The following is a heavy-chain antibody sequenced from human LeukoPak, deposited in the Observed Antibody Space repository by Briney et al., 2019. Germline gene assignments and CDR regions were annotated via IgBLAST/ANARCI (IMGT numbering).Heavy chain of an antibody. D-gene: IGHD6-13*01. CDR3: ARDDGSSWFDFDY. CDR1: GFTVSSNY. V-gene: IGHV3-66*02. CDR2: IYSGGST. Sequence: GGSLRLSCAASGFTVSSNYISWVRQAPGKGLEWVSVIYSGGSTYYADSVKGRFTISRDNSKNTLYLQMNSLRAEDTAVYYCARDDGSSWFDFDYWGQGTLVTVSS. J-gene: IGHJ4*02.